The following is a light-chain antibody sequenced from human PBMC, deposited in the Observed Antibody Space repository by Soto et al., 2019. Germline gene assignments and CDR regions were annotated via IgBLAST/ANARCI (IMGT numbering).Light chain of an antibody. J-gene: IGKJ1*01. CDR2: GAS. V-gene: IGKV3-20*01. Sequence: EIVLTQSPVTLSLSPGERATLSCRASQSVDSLYFAWYQQKPGQAPRLLIFGASNRATGIPDRFSGSGSGTEFTLTISSLQPDDFATYHCQQYNSYWTFGQGTKVDIK. CDR1: QSVDSLY. CDR3: QQYNSYWT.